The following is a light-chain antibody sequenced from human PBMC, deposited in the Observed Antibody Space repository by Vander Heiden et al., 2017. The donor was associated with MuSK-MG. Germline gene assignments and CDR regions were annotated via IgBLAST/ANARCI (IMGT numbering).Light chain of an antibody. CDR1: QSVSSN. CDR2: DAS. CDR3: QQDNDWPRT. Sequence: EIVMTQSPATLAVSPGERATLSCRASQSVSSNLAWYLQKAGQAPRLLIYDASTRATGIPARFNGSGSGTEFTLTISSLQSEDFAVYYCQQDNDWPRTFGQGTKVEIQ. J-gene: IGKJ1*01. V-gene: IGKV3-15*01.